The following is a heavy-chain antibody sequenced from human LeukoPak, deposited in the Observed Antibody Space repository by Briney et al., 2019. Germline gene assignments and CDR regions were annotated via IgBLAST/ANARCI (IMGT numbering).Heavy chain of an antibody. V-gene: IGHV3-30*02. CDR3: AKDSGIFYYYYYMDV. D-gene: IGHD3-3*01. CDR1: AFTFSSYG. Sequence: GGSLRLSCAASAFTFSSYGMHWVRQAPDEGLEWVAFIRYEGSNKYYADSVKGRFTISRDHSKNTLYLQMNSLRAEDTAVYYCAKDSGIFYYYYYMDVWGKGTTVTVSS. CDR2: IRYEGSNK. J-gene: IGHJ6*03.